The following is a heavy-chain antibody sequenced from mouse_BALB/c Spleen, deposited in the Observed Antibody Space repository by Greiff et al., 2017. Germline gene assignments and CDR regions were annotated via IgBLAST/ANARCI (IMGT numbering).Heavy chain of an antibody. CDR2: IYPGNGGT. J-gene: IGHJ3*01. D-gene: IGHD1-1*01. V-gene: IGHV1-12*01. CDR3: ASGGLLSY. Sequence: QVQLQQSGAELVRSGASVKMSCKASGYTFTSYNMHWVKQTPGQGLEWIGYIYPGNGGTNYNQKFKGKATLTADTSSSTAYMQISSLTSEDSAVYFCASGGLLSYWGQGTLVTVSA. CDR1: GYTFTSYN.